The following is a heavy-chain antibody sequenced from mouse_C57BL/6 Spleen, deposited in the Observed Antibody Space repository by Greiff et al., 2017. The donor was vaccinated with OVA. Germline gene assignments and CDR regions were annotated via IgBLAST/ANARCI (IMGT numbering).Heavy chain of an antibody. Sequence: QVQLQQSGPELVKPGASVKISCKASGYAFSSSWMNWVKQRPGKGLEWIGRIYPGDGDTNYNGKFKGKATLTADKSSSTAYMQLSSLTSEDSAVYFCARSLYYGSSYDYAMGYWGQGTSVTVSS. CDR3: ARSLYYGSSYDYAMGY. V-gene: IGHV1-82*01. CDR2: IYPGDGDT. J-gene: IGHJ4*01. CDR1: GYAFSSSW. D-gene: IGHD1-1*01.